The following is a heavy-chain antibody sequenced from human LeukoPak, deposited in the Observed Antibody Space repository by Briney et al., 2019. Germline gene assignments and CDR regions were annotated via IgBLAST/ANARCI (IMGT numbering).Heavy chain of an antibody. D-gene: IGHD6-19*01. V-gene: IGHV4-4*07. CDR3: VREGHSSGWSHFDY. CDR1: GGSSSSYY. Sequence: PSETLSLTCTVSGGSSSSYYWSWIRQPAGKGPEWIGRIYTCGSTNYNPSLKSRVTMSVDTSKNQFSLKLSSVTAADTAVYYCVREGHSSGWSHFDYWGQGTLVTVSS. J-gene: IGHJ4*02. CDR2: IYTCGST.